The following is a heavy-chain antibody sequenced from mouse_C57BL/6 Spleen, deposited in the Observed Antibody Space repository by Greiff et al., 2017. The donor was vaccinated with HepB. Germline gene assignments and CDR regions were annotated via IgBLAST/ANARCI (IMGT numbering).Heavy chain of an antibody. CDR1: GFTFSSYG. Sequence: VQLKESGGDLVKPGGSLKLSCAASGFTFSSYGMSWVRQTPDKRLEWVATISSGGSYTYYPDSVKGRFTISRDNAKNTLYLQMSRLKSEDTAMYYCARKRGTYYHYDGYWGQGTTLTVSS. CDR3: ARKRGTYYHYDGY. J-gene: IGHJ2*01. V-gene: IGHV5-6*01. CDR2: ISSGGSYT. D-gene: IGHD2-4*01.